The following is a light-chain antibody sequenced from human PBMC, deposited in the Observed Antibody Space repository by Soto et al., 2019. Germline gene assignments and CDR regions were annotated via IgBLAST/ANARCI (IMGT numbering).Light chain of an antibody. V-gene: IGKV3-20*01. CDR2: HAS. CDR3: QQYGSSQGT. CDR1: QRVSGNY. Sequence: EIVLTQSPGTLSLSPGERATLSCRASQRVSGNYLAWYQQKPGQAPRLLIYHASHRATGIPDRFSGSGSGADFTLTIIRLEPEDFAVFYCQQYGSSQGTFGQGTKVDIK. J-gene: IGKJ1*01.